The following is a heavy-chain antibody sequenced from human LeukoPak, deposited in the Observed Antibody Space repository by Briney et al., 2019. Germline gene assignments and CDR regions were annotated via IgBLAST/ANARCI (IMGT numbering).Heavy chain of an antibody. Sequence: SETLSLTCAVYGGSFSGYYWSWIRQPPGKGLEWIGYIYYSGSTNYNPSLKSRVTISVDTSKNQFSLKLSSVTAADTAVYYCARSGSYYSEYFQHWGQGTLVTVSS. CDR2: IYYSGST. J-gene: IGHJ1*01. CDR1: GGSFSGYY. V-gene: IGHV4-59*01. D-gene: IGHD1-26*01. CDR3: ARSGSYYSEYFQH.